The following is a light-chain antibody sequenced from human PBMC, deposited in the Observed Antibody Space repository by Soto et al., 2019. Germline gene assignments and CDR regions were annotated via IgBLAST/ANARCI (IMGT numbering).Light chain of an antibody. CDR2: AAS. V-gene: IGKV1-39*01. CDR1: QSITGY. Sequence: EIQMTPSPSSLAASLVDRVTITCLASQSITGYLNWYQQKPGKVPKLLIYAASTLQSGVPSRFSGSGSGTDFTLTLSSLQAEDSATYYCQQSFIAPWTFGQGTKVDIK. J-gene: IGKJ1*01. CDR3: QQSFIAPWT.